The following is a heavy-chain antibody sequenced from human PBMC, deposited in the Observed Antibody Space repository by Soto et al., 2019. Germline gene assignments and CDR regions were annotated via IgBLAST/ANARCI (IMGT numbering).Heavy chain of an antibody. CDR1: GFTFDDYA. J-gene: IGHJ3*02. CDR2: ISWNSGSI. D-gene: IGHD6-13*01. V-gene: IGHV3-9*01. CDR3: AKVQRPGIAAAGTRIGAFDI. Sequence: EVQLVESGGGLVQPGRSLRLSCAASGFTFDDYAMHWVRQAPGKGLEWVSGISWNSGSIGYADSVKGRFIISRDNAKNSLYLQMNSLRAEDTALYYCAKVQRPGIAAAGTRIGAFDIWGQGTMVTVSS.